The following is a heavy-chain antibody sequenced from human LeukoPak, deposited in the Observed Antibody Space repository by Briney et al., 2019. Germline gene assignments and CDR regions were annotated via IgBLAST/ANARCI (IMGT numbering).Heavy chain of an antibody. Sequence: GESLKISCKGSGYSFTSNWIGWVRQMPGKGLEWMGIIYPGDSDTRYSPSFQGQVTISADKSISTAYLQWSSLKASDTAMYYCARWDYVWGSYRQYYFDYWGQGTLVTVSP. CDR3: ARWDYVWGSYRQYYFDY. CDR1: GYSFTSNW. J-gene: IGHJ4*02. D-gene: IGHD3-16*02. V-gene: IGHV5-51*01. CDR2: IYPGDSDT.